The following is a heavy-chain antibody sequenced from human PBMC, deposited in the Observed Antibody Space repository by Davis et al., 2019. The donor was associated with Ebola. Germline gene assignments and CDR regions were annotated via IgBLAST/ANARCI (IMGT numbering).Heavy chain of an antibody. J-gene: IGHJ6*03. CDR3: ARGEAYYYYYMDV. CDR1: GGTFSSYA. Sequence: SVKVSCKASGGTFSSYAISWVRQAPGQGLEWMGGIIPIFGTANYAQKFQGRVTITADESTSTAYMELSSLRSDDTAVYYCARGEAYYYYYMDVWGKGTTVTVSS. V-gene: IGHV1-69*13. CDR2: IIPIFGTA.